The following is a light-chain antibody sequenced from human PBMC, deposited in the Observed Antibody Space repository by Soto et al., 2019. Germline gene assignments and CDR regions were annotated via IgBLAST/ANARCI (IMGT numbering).Light chain of an antibody. Sequence: DIQMTQSPSTLSGSVGDRVTITCRASQTISSWLAWYQQKPGKAPKLLIYKASTLKSGVPSRFSGSGSGTEFTPTISSLQADDFATYYCQHDNSYSEAFGQGTKVELK. V-gene: IGKV1-5*03. J-gene: IGKJ1*01. CDR2: KAS. CDR3: QHDNSYSEA. CDR1: QTISSW.